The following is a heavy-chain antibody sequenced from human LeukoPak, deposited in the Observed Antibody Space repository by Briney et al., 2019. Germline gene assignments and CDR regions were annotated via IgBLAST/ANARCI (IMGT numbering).Heavy chain of an antibody. CDR3: ATSSRSSWYVPFDY. CDR2: ISASGAST. V-gene: IGHV3-23*01. D-gene: IGHD6-13*01. CDR1: GFTFATYA. J-gene: IGHJ4*02. Sequence: GGSLRLSCAASGFTFATYAMSWVRHAPGKGLEWVSAISASGASTYHADSVKGRFTISRDNSKNTLYLQMNSLRAEDTAVYYCATSSRSSWYVPFDYWGQGTLVTVSS.